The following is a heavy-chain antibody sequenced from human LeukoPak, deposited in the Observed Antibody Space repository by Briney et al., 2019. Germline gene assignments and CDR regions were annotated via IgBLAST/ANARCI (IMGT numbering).Heavy chain of an antibody. J-gene: IGHJ4*02. CDR3: ARGKYGGYFIDY. CDR1: RFSFSDYS. CDR2: IKPDGSDT. V-gene: IGHV3-74*01. Sequence: GGSLRLSCAASRFSFSDYSMNWVRQAPGKGLVWVSRIKPDGSDTNYADSVKGRFTISRDNAKNTVYLQMNSLRAEDTAVYYCARGKYGGYFIDYWGQGTLVTVSS. D-gene: IGHD5-12*01.